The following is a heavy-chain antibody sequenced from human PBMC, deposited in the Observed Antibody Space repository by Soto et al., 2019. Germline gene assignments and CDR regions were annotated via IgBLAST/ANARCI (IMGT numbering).Heavy chain of an antibody. V-gene: IGHV4-4*07. J-gene: IGHJ4*02. CDR3: ARGLGGYDQLFDY. CDR2: IDTSGST. CDR1: GGSINNHY. Sequence: LPETLSLTCTVSGGSINNHYWSWIRQPAGKGLEWIGRIDTSGSTNYNPSLKSRVTMSVDTSKNQFSLKLSSVTAADTAVYYCARGLGGYDQLFDYWGQGTLVTVSS. D-gene: IGHD5-12*01.